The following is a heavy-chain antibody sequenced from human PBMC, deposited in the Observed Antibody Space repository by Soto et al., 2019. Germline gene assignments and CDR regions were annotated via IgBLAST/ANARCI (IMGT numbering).Heavy chain of an antibody. V-gene: IGHV5-10-1*01. CDR3: ARQIYDSDTGPNFQYYFDS. CDR2: IDPSDSQT. Sequence: PGESLKISCKGSGYSFAGYWITWVRQKPGTGPEWMGRIDPSDSQTYYSPSFRGHVTISVTKSITTVFLQWSSLRASDTAMYYCARQIYDSDTGPNFQYYFDSWGQGTPVTVS. D-gene: IGHD3-22*01. J-gene: IGHJ4*02. CDR1: GYSFAGYW.